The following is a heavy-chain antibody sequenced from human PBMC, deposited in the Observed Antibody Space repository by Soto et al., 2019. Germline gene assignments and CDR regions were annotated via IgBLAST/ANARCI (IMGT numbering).Heavy chain of an antibody. Sequence: EVQLVESGGGLVQPGGSLRLSCTASGFIFSSYWMHWVRQAPGKGLVWVSRVTNGESSTSYADSVKGRFTVSRDNARNMLYLQMDSLRVEDTAVYYCARGMQGSRYFDLWGRGTLVTVSS. V-gene: IGHV3-74*01. CDR2: VTNGESST. CDR1: GFIFSSYW. J-gene: IGHJ2*01. CDR3: ARGMQGSRYFDL.